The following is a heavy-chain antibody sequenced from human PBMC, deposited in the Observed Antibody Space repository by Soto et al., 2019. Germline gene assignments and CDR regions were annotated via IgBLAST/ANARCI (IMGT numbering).Heavy chain of an antibody. CDR1: GFMFSGCA. V-gene: IGHV3-23*01. J-gene: IGHJ5*02. Sequence: EVQLLESGGGLAQPGESLTLSCAASGFMFSGCAMSWVRQAPGKGLEWVSAVSNSGTSTSYADSVKGRFTISRDNSKNTLYLQMSSLGAEDTALYYCVKDLAASGWFDPWGQGTLVIVSS. CDR3: VKDLAASGWFDP. CDR2: VSNSGTST. D-gene: IGHD2-15*01.